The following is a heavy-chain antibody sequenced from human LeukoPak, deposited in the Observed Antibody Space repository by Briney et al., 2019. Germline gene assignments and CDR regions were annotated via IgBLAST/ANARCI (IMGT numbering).Heavy chain of an antibody. CDR2: ISYSGST. J-gene: IGHJ4*02. Sequence: SETLSLTCTVSGGSISSSSYYWGWIRQPPGKGLEWIASISYSGSTYNNPSLKSRVTISVDTSKNQFPLKLSSVTAADTAVYYCARGGGGYSGSWGQGTLVTVSS. D-gene: IGHD5-12*01. V-gene: IGHV4-39*06. CDR3: ARGGGGYSGS. CDR1: GGSISSSSYY.